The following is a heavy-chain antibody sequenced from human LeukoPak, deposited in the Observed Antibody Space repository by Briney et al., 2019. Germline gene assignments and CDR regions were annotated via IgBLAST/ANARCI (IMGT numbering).Heavy chain of an antibody. J-gene: IGHJ5*02. CDR3: AREGGSSYGYAYH. D-gene: IGHD5-18*01. CDR1: GYTFTSYY. V-gene: IGHV1-2*07. CDR2: INPHSGDT. Sequence: ASVKVSCKAFGYTFTSYYMHWVRQAPGRGLEWMGWINPHSGDTNYAHKFQGRVTMTRDTSISIAYMELSSLKSDDTAVYYCAREGGSSYGYAYHWGQGTLVTVSS.